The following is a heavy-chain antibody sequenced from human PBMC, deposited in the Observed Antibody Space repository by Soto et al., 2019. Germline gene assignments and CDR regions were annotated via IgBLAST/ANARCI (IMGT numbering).Heavy chain of an antibody. Sequence: QVQLVQSGAEVKKPGASVKVSCKASGYTFTSYGISWVRQAPGQGLEWMGWINPYNGNTKYAQKLQGRVTMTTDTTTSTAYMELRSLRADDTAVYYCARDAAVGLFDYWGQGTLVTVSS. CDR3: ARDAAVGLFDY. D-gene: IGHD1-26*01. J-gene: IGHJ4*02. CDR1: GYTFTSYG. V-gene: IGHV1-18*01. CDR2: INPYNGNT.